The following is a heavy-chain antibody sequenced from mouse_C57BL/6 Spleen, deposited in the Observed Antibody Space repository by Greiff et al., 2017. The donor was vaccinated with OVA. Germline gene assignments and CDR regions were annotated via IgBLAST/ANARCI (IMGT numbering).Heavy chain of an antibody. J-gene: IGHJ3*01. Sequence: VQLQESGAELVKPGASVKISCKASGYAFSSYWMNWVKQRPGKGLEWIGQIYPGDGDTNYNGKFKGKATLTADKSSSTAYMQLSSLTSEDSAVYFCARGGYDGWFAYWGQGTLVTVAA. CDR3: ARGGYDGWFAY. CDR2: IYPGDGDT. D-gene: IGHD2-2*01. CDR1: GYAFSSYW. V-gene: IGHV1-80*01.